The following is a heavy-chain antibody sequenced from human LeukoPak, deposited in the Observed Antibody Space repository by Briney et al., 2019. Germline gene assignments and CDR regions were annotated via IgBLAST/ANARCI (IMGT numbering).Heavy chain of an antibody. CDR3: AREDYGDYEMGL. CDR1: GYSISSGYY. D-gene: IGHD4-17*01. V-gene: IGHV4-38-2*02. J-gene: IGHJ4*02. Sequence: SETLSLTCAVSGYSISSGYYWGWIRQPPGKGLEWIGSIYHSGSTYYNPSLKSRVTISVDTSKNRFSLKLTSVTAADTAVYYCAREDYGDYEMGLWGQGTLVTVSS. CDR2: IYHSGST.